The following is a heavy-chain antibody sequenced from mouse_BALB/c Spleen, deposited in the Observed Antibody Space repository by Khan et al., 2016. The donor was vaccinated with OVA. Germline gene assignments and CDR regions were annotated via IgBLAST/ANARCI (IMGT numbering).Heavy chain of an antibody. CDR1: GYTFTEYT. CDR3: ARDAGRY. Sequence: VQLKQSGPELVKPGASVKISCKTSGYTFTEYTLHWVKQSHGKSLEWIGVINPKNGVTSSNQKFKGKATLTVDKSSSTAYMEFRSLTSEDSAVYYGARDAGRYWGQGTSVTVSS. V-gene: IGHV1-18*01. CDR2: INPKNGVT. J-gene: IGHJ4*01. D-gene: IGHD3-3*01.